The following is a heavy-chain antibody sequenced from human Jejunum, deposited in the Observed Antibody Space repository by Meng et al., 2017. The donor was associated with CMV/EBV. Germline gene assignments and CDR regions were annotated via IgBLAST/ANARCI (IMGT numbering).Heavy chain of an antibody. D-gene: IGHD6-19*01. Sequence: QWQLVAVGAVGKKPGASVQVSCNASGYTFTSYYIHWVRQAPGQGLEWMGIISPSGGSKSYAQKFQGRVTMTRDTSTSTVYMELSSLRSEDTAVYYCARFSSAWYADYWGQGTLVTVSS. V-gene: IGHV1-46*01. CDR1: GYTFTSYY. CDR2: ISPSGGSK. CDR3: ARFSSAWYADY. J-gene: IGHJ4*02.